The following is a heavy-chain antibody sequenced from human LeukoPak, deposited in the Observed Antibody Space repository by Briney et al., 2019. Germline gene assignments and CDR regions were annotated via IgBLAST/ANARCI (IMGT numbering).Heavy chain of an antibody. J-gene: IGHJ3*02. V-gene: IGHV1-24*01. D-gene: IGHD2-15*01. CDR1: GYTLTELS. CDR3: ATFETYCSGGSCQSRDI. Sequence: ASVKVSCKVSGYTLTELSMHWVRQAPGKGLERMGGFDPEDGETIYAQKFQGRVTMTEDTSTDTAYMELSSLRSEDTAVYYCATFETYCSGGSCQSRDIWGQGTMVTVSS. CDR2: FDPEDGET.